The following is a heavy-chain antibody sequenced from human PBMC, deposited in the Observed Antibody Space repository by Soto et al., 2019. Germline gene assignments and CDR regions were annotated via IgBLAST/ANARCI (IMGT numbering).Heavy chain of an antibody. Sequence: QVQLVQSGAEVKKPGSSVKVSCKASGGTLSNYGISWVRQAPGQGLEWMGGIIPVFGTANYAQKFQGRVTITADESTTTVYMDGSSLSSDDTAVYYCARGDATKIVVTTYYGMDVWGQGTTVTVSS. J-gene: IGHJ6*02. CDR3: ARGDATKIVVTTYYGMDV. CDR2: IIPVFGTA. D-gene: IGHD4-17*01. V-gene: IGHV1-69*12. CDR1: GGTLSNYG.